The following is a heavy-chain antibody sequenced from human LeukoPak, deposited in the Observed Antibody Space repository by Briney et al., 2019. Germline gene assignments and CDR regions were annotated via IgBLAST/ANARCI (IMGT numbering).Heavy chain of an antibody. V-gene: IGHV3-43*02. Sequence: GGALRLSCVAPVYTLYVSAVRSGPEAPQKSVEWGCLFSGDGGSTYYADSVKDRFTISRDNSKNSMYLQMNSLRTEVTALYYCVKDPSIYSISRHEYFQHWGQGTLVTVSS. CDR2: FSGDGGST. J-gene: IGHJ1*01. CDR3: VKDPSIYSISRHEYFQH. CDR1: VYTLYVSA. D-gene: IGHD6-13*01.